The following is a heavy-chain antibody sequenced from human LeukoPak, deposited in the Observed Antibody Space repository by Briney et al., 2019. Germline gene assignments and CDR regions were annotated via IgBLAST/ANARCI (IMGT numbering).Heavy chain of an antibody. CDR1: GGSISSYY. Sequence: SETLSLTCTVSGGSISSYYWSWIRQPPGKGLEWIGYIYYSGSTNYNPPLKSRVTISVDTSKNQFSLKLSSVTAADTAVYYCARDRTGPYYDFWSGYRHPDYYYYGMDVWGQGTTVTVSS. V-gene: IGHV4-59*01. J-gene: IGHJ6*02. CDR3: ARDRTGPYYDFWSGYRHPDYYYYGMDV. D-gene: IGHD3-3*01. CDR2: IYYSGST.